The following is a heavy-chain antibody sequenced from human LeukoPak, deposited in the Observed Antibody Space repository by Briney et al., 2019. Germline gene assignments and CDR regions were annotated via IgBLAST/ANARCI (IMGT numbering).Heavy chain of an antibody. D-gene: IGHD2-15*01. CDR1: GHSFTGYY. V-gene: IGHV1-2*02. Sequence: ASVKVSCKASGHSFTGYYVHWVRQAPGQGLEWMGWINPNSGDTNYAQKFQGRVTMTRDTSISTAYMELSRLRSDDTAVYYCARGLRGYCDGDSCYLFDYWGQGILVTVSS. CDR2: INPNSGDT. CDR3: ARGLRGYCDGDSCYLFDY. J-gene: IGHJ4*02.